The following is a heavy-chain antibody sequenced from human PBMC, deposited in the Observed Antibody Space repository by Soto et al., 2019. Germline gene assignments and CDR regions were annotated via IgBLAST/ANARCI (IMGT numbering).Heavy chain of an antibody. CDR1: GYTFTGYY. CDR3: ARHNYDSSGYYHYYYGMGV. V-gene: IGHV1-2*04. J-gene: IGHJ6*02. CDR2: INPNSGGT. D-gene: IGHD3-22*01. Sequence: ASVKVSCKASGYTFTGYYMHWVRQAPGQGLEWMGWINPNSGGTNYAQKFQGWVTMTRDTSISTAYMELSRLRSDDTAVYYCARHNYDSSGYYHYYYGMGVWGQGTTVTVSS.